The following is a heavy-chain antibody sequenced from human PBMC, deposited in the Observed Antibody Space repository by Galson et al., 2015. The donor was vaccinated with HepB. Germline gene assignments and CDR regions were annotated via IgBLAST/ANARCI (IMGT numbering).Heavy chain of an antibody. CDR3: ARVPGYCSGGSCRWRAFDI. Sequence: SLRLSCAASGFTFSSYWMSWVRQAPGKGLEWVANIKQDGSEKYYVDSVKGRFTISRDNAKNSLYLQMNSLRTEDTAVYYCARVPGYCSGGSCRWRAFDIWGQGTMVTVSS. CDR1: GFTFSSYW. CDR2: IKQDGSEK. D-gene: IGHD2-15*01. J-gene: IGHJ3*02. V-gene: IGHV3-7*03.